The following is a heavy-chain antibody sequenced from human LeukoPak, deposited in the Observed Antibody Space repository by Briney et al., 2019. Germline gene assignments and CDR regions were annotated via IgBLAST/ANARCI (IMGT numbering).Heavy chain of an antibody. J-gene: IGHJ6*03. CDR3: ARGGSYYYYMDV. V-gene: IGHV1-3*03. D-gene: IGHD3-10*01. CDR1: GYTFTSYA. CDR2: INAGNGNT. Sequence: EASVKVSCKASGYTFTSYAMHWVRQAPGQRLEWMGWINAGNGNTKYSQEFQGRVTITRDTSASTAYMELSSLRSEDMAVYYCARGGSYYYYMDVWGKGTTVTISS.